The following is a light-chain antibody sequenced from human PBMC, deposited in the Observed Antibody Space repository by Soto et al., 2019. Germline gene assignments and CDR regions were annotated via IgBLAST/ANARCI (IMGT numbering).Light chain of an antibody. CDR1: QGIIHY. CDR3: EQLNTYPLT. V-gene: IGKV1-9*01. CDR2: AAS. Sequence: DIQLTQSPSFLHASVGDRFTRNCRASQGIIHYLAWYQQKPGTAPKLRIDAASTLQSGIPSRCSGSGSGTECTLTISSLQPEDFATDYCEQLNTYPLTFGGGTKVDIK. J-gene: IGKJ4*01.